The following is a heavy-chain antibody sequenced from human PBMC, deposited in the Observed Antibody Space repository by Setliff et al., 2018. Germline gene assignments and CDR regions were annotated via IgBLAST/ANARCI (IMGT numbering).Heavy chain of an antibody. D-gene: IGHD2-21*02. CDR1: GFTFSHFA. J-gene: IGHJ5*01. CDR3: AKDPNGDFVGAFDS. Sequence: SCAASGFTFSHFAVTWVRQSPGRGLEWVASIGAGGDYTKYADSVRGRFTISRDNSKNTIYLQMNSLRAEDTAKYYCAKDPNGDFVGAFDSWGRGTLVTVSS. CDR2: IGAGGDYT. V-gene: IGHV3-23*01.